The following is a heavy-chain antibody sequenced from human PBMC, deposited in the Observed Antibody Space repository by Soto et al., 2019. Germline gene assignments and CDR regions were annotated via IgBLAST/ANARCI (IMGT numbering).Heavy chain of an antibody. Sequence: QAQLQQWGAGLLKPSETLSLTCAVYGGSFSGYYWSWIRQPPGKGLEWIGEINHSGNTNYNPSLKCRVTISVDTSKNQFSLKLSSVTAADTAVYYCARGVSSSWYDYYYGMDVWGQGTTVTVSS. CDR1: GGSFSGYY. J-gene: IGHJ6*02. CDR2: INHSGNT. CDR3: ARGVSSSWYDYYYGMDV. V-gene: IGHV4-34*01. D-gene: IGHD6-13*01.